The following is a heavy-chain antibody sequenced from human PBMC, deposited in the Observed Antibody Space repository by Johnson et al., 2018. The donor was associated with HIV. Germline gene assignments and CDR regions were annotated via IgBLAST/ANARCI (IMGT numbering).Heavy chain of an antibody. CDR3: AKDYCYDSSGYYYEGRSDAFDI. V-gene: IGHV3-30*02. J-gene: IGHJ3*02. CDR1: GFTFSSYG. D-gene: IGHD3-22*01. Sequence: VQLVESGGGVVQPGGSLRLSCAASGFTFSSYGMHWVRQAPGKGLEWVAFIRYDGSNKYFAEFVKGRFTISRDNSKNTLYLQMNRLRAEDTAVYYCAKDYCYDSSGYYYEGRSDAFDIWGQGTMVTVSS. CDR2: IRYDGSNK.